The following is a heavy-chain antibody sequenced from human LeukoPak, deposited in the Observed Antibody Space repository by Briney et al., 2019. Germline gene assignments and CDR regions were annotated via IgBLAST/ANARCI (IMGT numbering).Heavy chain of an antibody. CDR3: AKDHHYYDSSGYL. Sequence: PGRSLRLSCAASGFTFDDYAMHWVRQAPGKGLEWVSGINWNSGSIDSADSVKGRFTISRDNAKNSLYLQMNSLRAEDTAVYYCAKDHHYYDSSGYLWGQGTMVTVSS. D-gene: IGHD3-22*01. J-gene: IGHJ3*01. CDR2: INWNSGSI. V-gene: IGHV3-9*01. CDR1: GFTFDDYA.